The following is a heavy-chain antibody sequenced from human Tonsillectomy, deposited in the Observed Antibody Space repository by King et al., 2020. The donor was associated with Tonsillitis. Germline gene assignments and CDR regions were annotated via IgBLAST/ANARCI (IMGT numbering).Heavy chain of an antibody. CDR3: ARGVAYGDYPDY. V-gene: IGHV4-30-4*07. J-gene: IGHJ4*02. Sequence: QLQESGPGLVKPSQTLSLTCAVSGGSISSGGYSWSWIRQPPGKGLEWXXXXYXSGXTYYNPSLKSRVTISVDTSKNQFSLKLSSVTAADTGVYYCARGVAYGDYPDYWGQGTLVTVSS. CDR2: XYXSGXT. CDR1: GGSISSGGYS. D-gene: IGHD4-17*01.